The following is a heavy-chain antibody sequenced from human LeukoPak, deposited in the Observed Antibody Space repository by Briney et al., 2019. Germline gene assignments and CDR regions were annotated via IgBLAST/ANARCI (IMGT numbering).Heavy chain of an antibody. Sequence: SETLSLTCTVSGGSISSYYWSWVRQPPGKGLEWIGYIYYSGSTNYNPSLKSRVTISVDTSKNQFSLKLSSVTAADTAVYYCARAPRRSSSGYSNWFDPWGQGTLVTISS. CDR1: GGSISSYY. V-gene: IGHV4-59*12. D-gene: IGHD3-22*01. CDR3: ARAPRRSSSGYSNWFDP. CDR2: IYYSGST. J-gene: IGHJ5*02.